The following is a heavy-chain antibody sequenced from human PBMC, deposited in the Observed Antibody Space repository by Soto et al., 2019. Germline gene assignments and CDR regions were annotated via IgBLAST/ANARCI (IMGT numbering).Heavy chain of an antibody. CDR3: ARGGKRVSMIRGFDY. D-gene: IGHD3-10*01. Sequence: QLQLQESGPGLVKPSETLSLTCTVSGGSISGSSYYWAWIRQPPGKGLEWIGSIYFSGTTYYNPSLKSRVTISADTSKGQFSLRLSSVTAADTALYYCARGGKRVSMIRGFDYWGQGTLVTASS. CDR1: GGSISGSSYY. CDR2: IYFSGTT. J-gene: IGHJ4*02. V-gene: IGHV4-39*01.